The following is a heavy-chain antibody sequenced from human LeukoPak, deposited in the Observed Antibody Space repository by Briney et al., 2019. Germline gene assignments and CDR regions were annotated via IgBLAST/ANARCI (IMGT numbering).Heavy chain of an antibody. V-gene: IGHV4-59*01. CDR1: GGPISTYY. J-gene: IGHJ5*02. CDR2: IHYSGST. Sequence: SETLSLTCTVSGGPISTYYWSWIRQPPGKGLEWIAYIHYSGSTNYNPSLRSRVTISVDTSKNQFSLKLSSVTAADTAVYYCARVALDYGDYVWFDPWGQGTLVTVSS. D-gene: IGHD4-17*01. CDR3: ARVALDYGDYVWFDP.